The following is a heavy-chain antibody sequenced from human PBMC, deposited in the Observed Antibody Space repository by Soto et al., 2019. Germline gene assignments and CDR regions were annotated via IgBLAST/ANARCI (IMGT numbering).Heavy chain of an antibody. CDR3: ARGDGRGSSGFYYYYGMDV. V-gene: IGHV1-46*01. Sequence: QVQLVQSGAEVKKPGASVKVSCKASGFTFTNYFFHWVRQAPRQGLEWMGIISPYDGSNNYVLSLQGRVTMTSDTCTRTVYMELSRLRSEDTAVYYCARGDGRGSSGFYYYYGMDVWGHGTTVTVSS. J-gene: IGHJ6*02. CDR1: GFTFTNYF. CDR2: ISPYDGSN. D-gene: IGHD6-25*01.